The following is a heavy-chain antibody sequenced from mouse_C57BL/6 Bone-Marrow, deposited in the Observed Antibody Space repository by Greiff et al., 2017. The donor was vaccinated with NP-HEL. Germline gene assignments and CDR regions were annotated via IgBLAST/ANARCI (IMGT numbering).Heavy chain of an antibody. CDR2: IYPRSGNT. CDR1: GYTFTSYG. D-gene: IGHD2-3*01. J-gene: IGHJ2*01. CDR3: AREHDGYYVDY. V-gene: IGHV1-81*01. Sequence: QVQLQQSGAELARPGASVKLSCKASGYTFTSYGISWVKQRTGQGLEWIGEIYPRSGNTYYNEKFKGKATLTADKSSRTAYMELRSLTSEDSAVYFCAREHDGYYVDYWGQGTTLTVSS.